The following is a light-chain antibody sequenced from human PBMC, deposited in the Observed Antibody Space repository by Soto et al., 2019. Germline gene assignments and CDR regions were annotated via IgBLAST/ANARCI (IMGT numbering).Light chain of an antibody. CDR3: HHYGNSPPNT. Sequence: EIVLTQSPGTLSSSPGERATLSCRASQSVSSNYLAWYQQRPGQAPRVLIYGASSRATGIPDRFSGSGSGTDFTLTISRLEPEDFAVYFCHHYGNSPPNTFGQGTKVEIK. CDR1: QSVSSNY. V-gene: IGKV3-20*01. CDR2: GAS. J-gene: IGKJ2*01.